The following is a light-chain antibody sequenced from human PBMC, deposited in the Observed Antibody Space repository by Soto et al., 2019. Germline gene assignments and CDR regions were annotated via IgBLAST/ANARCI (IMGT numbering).Light chain of an antibody. V-gene: IGKV3-15*01. CDR2: GAS. J-gene: IGKJ1*01. CDR3: QPFNNWPPWT. CDR1: QSVDSN. Sequence: EIVVTHSPATLSVSPGERATLSCRASQSVDSNLAWYQQKPGQAPRLLIYGASTRATGIPARFSGSGSGTEFTLTISSLQSEDFAVYYCQPFNNWPPWTFGQGTKVEIK.